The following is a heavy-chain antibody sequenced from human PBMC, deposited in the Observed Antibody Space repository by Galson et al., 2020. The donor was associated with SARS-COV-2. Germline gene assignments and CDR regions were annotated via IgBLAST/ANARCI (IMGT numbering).Heavy chain of an antibody. D-gene: IGHD6-13*01. V-gene: IGHV4-59*13. Sequence: SETLSLTCTVSGGSISSYYWSWIRQPPGKGLEWIGYIYYSGSTNYNPSLKSRVDISLDTSKNQFSLKLSSVTAADTAVYYCARVGSSSWYGYYFGMDVWGQGTTVTVSS. CDR1: GGSISSYY. CDR2: IYYSGST. CDR3: ARVGSSSWYGYYFGMDV. J-gene: IGHJ6*02.